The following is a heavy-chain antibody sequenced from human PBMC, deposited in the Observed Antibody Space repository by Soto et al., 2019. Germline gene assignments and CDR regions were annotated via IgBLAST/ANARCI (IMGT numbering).Heavy chain of an antibody. CDR3: VKGVYYYDRRAYYPIHY. J-gene: IGHJ4*02. Sequence: GGSLRLSCSASGFTFSIYAIHWVRQAPGKGLEYVSTISPNGDSTYYADSVKGRFAISRDNSKNTLYLQMSSLRAEDTAVYYCVKGVYYYDRRAYYPIHYSGQATLVTVSS. D-gene: IGHD3-22*01. V-gene: IGHV3-64D*06. CDR2: ISPNGDST. CDR1: GFTFSIYA.